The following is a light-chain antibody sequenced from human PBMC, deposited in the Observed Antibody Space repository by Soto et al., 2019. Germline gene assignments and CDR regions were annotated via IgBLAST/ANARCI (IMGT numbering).Light chain of an antibody. Sequence: DIVLTQSPGTLSLSPGERATLSCRASQSVRNNYLAWYQQKPGQAPRLLIYAASSRATGIPDRFSASGSGTDFTLTISRLESEDFAVDYCQQYGSSSTFGGGTKVEIK. CDR1: QSVRNNY. CDR2: AAS. CDR3: QQYGSSST. V-gene: IGKV3-20*01. J-gene: IGKJ4*01.